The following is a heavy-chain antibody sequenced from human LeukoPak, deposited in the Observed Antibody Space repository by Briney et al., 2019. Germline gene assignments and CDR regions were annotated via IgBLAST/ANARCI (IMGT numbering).Heavy chain of an antibody. CDR3: VRDNPRCCGVVPANIDDY. Sequence: GGSLRLSCAASGFTISRDSMNWVRQAPGKGLEWISYISYDSAIKYYADSVRGRFTISRDNAKNSLYLQMHSLSAEDTAVYYCVRDNPRCCGVVPANIDDYWGQGTLVTVSS. V-gene: IGHV3-48*01. CDR2: ISYDSAIK. J-gene: IGHJ4*02. D-gene: IGHD2-15*01. CDR1: GFTISRDS.